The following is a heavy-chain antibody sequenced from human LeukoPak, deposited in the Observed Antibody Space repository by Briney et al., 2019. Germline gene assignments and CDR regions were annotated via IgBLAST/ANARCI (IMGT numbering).Heavy chain of an antibody. Sequence: AGGSLRLSCEASGFIFSHCGMHWVRQAPGKGLEWVAVISYDGSKKYYADSVEGRFTISRDNSKNTVYLQMNSLRAEDTAVYYCVKEGRDTTFGVLVPFDYWGQGALVIVSS. CDR3: VKEGRDTTFGVLVPFDY. D-gene: IGHD3-3*01. CDR2: ISYDGSKK. CDR1: GFIFSHCG. V-gene: IGHV3-30*18. J-gene: IGHJ4*02.